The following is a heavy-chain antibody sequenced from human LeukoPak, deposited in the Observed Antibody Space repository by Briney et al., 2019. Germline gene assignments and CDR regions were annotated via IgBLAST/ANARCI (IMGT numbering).Heavy chain of an antibody. CDR3: ARGGVPGDYFDN. CDR1: GGTFSSYA. D-gene: IGHD4/OR15-4a*01. J-gene: IGHJ4*02. CDR2: IIPILGIA. V-gene: IGHV1-69*04. Sequence: SVKVSCKASGGTFSSYAISWVRQAPGQGLEWMGRIIPILGIANYAQKFQGRVTITADKSTSTAYMELSSLRSEDTAVYYCARGGVPGDYFDNWGQGTLVTVSS.